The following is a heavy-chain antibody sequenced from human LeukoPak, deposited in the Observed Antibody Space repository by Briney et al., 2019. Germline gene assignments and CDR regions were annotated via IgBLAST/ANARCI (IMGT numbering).Heavy chain of an antibody. J-gene: IGHJ4*02. D-gene: IGHD3-22*01. CDR1: GYTFTSYD. Sequence: ASVKVSCKASGYTFTSYDINWVRQATGQGLEWMGWMNPNSGNTGYAQKFQGRVTMTRNTSISTAYMELSSLRSEDTAVYYCARVSQNKYYYDSSGYYPGYWGQGTLSPSPQ. CDR2: MNPNSGNT. CDR3: ARVSQNKYYYDSSGYYPGY. V-gene: IGHV1-8*01.